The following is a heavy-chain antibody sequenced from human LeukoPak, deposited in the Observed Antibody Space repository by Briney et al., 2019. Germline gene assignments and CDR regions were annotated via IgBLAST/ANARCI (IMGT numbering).Heavy chain of an antibody. D-gene: IGHD2-2*01. V-gene: IGHV4-34*01. CDR2: INQSGST. Sequence: KPSETLSLTCAVYGGSFSGYYWSWIRQPPGKGLEWIGEINQSGSTNYNPSLKSRVTISVDTSKHQLSLKLSSVTAADTAVYYCARSRRETYCSSTSCAKYYFDYWGQGTLVTVSS. J-gene: IGHJ4*02. CDR3: ARSRRETYCSSTSCAKYYFDY. CDR1: GGSFSGYY.